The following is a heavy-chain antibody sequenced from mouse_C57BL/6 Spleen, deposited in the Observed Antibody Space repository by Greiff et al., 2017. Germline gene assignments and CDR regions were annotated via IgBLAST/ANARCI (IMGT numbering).Heavy chain of an antibody. CDR2: ISSGSSTI. V-gene: IGHV5-17*01. Sequence: EVMLVESGGGLVKPGGSLKLSCAASGFTFSDYGMHWVRQAPEKGLEWVAYISSGSSTIYYADTVKGRFTISRDNAKNTLFLQMTSLRSEDTAMYYCAIDYGRGYFDYWGQGTTRTGSS. J-gene: IGHJ2*01. D-gene: IGHD1-1*01. CDR1: GFTFSDYG. CDR3: AIDYGRGYFDY.